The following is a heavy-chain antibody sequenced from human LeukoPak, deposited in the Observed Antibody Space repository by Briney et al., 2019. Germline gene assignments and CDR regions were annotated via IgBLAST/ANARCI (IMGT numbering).Heavy chain of an antibody. J-gene: IGHJ3*02. CDR1: GGSISSSGYY. CDR3: ARDYDSSIGAFDI. D-gene: IGHD3-22*01. CDR2: IYYSGST. Sequence: SETLSLTCTVSGGSISSSGYYWGWIRQPPGKGLEWIGYIYYSGSTNYNPSLKSRVTISVDTSKNQFSLKLSSVTAADTAVYYCARDYDSSIGAFDIWGQGTMVTVSS. V-gene: IGHV4-61*08.